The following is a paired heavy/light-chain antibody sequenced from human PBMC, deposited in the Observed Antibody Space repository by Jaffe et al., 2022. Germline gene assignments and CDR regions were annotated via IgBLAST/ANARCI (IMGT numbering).Light chain of an antibody. J-gene: IGKJ1*01. CDR3: QQYYSPPQT. CDR1: QGIRNS. CDR2: AIS. Sequence: DIQMTQSPSSLSASVGDRVTITCRASQGIRNSLGWYRQRPGKAPELLVYAISKLETGVPSRFSGSASGTDYTLTISSLQPEDFATYYCQQYYSPPQTFGQGTRVDIK. V-gene: IGKV1-NL1*01.
Heavy chain of an antibody. CDR3: ARTDYSDYALDY. J-gene: IGHJ4*02. D-gene: IGHD5-12*01. V-gene: IGHV4-59*02. CDR2: IYHSGVV. Sequence: QVQLQESGPGLVKPSQTLSLTCSVSGYPVTAFYYNWIRQSPGKGLEWIGNIYHSGVVKYNPSLESRVAISIDTSKNEFSLKLTSVTAADTAIYYCARTDYSDYALDYWGRGILVTVS. CDR1: GYPVTAFY.